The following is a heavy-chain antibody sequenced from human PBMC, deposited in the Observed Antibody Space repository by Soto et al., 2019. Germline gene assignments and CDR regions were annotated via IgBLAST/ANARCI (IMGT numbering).Heavy chain of an antibody. J-gene: IGHJ6*02. D-gene: IGHD2-2*01. CDR1: GGTFSSYA. CDR3: ARGTGYCSSTSCREDYYYYYGMDV. Sequence: GASVKVSWKASGGTFSSYAISWVRQAPGQGLEWMGGIIPIFGTANYAQKFQGRVTITADESTSTAYMELSSLRSEDTAVYYCARGTGYCSSTSCREDYYYYYGMDVWGQGTTVTVSS. CDR2: IIPIFGTA. V-gene: IGHV1-69*13.